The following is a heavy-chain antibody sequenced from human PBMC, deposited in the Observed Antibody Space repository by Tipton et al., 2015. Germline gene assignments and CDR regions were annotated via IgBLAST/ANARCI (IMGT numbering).Heavy chain of an antibody. D-gene: IGHD3-9*01. CDR2: IYDSGST. Sequence: TLSLTCTVSGGSIRSYYWGWIRQPPGKGLEWIGNIYDSGSTYYNPSLKSRVTMSRDTSKNQFSLKLTSVTAADTAVYYCACQDYDSLTRDYQTVDYWGQGTLVTVSS. J-gene: IGHJ4*02. V-gene: IGHV4-59*04. CDR1: GGSIRSYY. CDR3: ACQDYDSLTRDYQTVDY.